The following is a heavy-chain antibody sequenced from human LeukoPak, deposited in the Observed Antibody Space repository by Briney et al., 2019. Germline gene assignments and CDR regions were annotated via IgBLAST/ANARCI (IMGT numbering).Heavy chain of an antibody. J-gene: IGHJ4*02. CDR2: ISYDGSNK. Sequence: PGGSLRLSCAASGFTFSSYAMHWVRQAPGKGLEWVAVISYDGSNKYYADSVKGRFTISRDNSKNTLYLQMNSLRAEDTAVYYCARERIAVAGGFDYWGQGTLVTVS. CDR1: GFTFSSYA. CDR3: ARERIAVAGGFDY. V-gene: IGHV3-30*04. D-gene: IGHD6-19*01.